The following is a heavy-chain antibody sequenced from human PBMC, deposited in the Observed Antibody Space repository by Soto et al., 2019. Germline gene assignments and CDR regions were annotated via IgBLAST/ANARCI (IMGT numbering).Heavy chain of an antibody. CDR3: VRDLVVDDY. V-gene: IGHV3-30*03. Sequence: LRLSCAASGFSFSSYAMHWVRQAPGKGLEWVALITYDGSNEYYADSVKGRFTISRDNAKNTLYLQMNSLRAEDTAVYYCVRDLVVDDYWGQGTLVTVSS. CDR2: ITYDGSNE. CDR1: GFSFSSYA. J-gene: IGHJ4*02. D-gene: IGHD2-2*01.